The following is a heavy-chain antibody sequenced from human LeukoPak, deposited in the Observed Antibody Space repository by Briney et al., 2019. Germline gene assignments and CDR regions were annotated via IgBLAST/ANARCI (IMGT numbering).Heavy chain of an antibody. D-gene: IGHD6-13*01. CDR1: GGSISGYY. V-gene: IGHV4-59*08. CDR2: IFYSGST. Sequence: SETLSLTCTVSGGSISGYYWSWIRQPPGKELEWIGYIFYSGSTNYSPSLKSRVTISVATSKNQFSLKLSSVTAADTAMYYCARARYTNSWYAVDIWGQGTMVTVSS. J-gene: IGHJ3*02. CDR3: ARARYTNSWYAVDI.